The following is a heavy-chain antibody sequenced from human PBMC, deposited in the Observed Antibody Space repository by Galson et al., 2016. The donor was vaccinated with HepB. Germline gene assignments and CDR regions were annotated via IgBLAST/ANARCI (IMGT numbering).Heavy chain of an antibody. CDR1: GFTFSSYW. V-gene: IGHV3-7*01. CDR2: IKQDGSEK. CDR3: ARGTRHSSSWYDESSD. D-gene: IGHD6-13*01. Sequence: SLRLSCAASGFTFSSYWMSWVRQAPGKGLEWVANIKQDGSEKYYVDSVKGRFTISRDNAKNSLYLQMNSLRAEDTAVYYCARGTRHSSSWYDESSDWGQGTLFTFSS. J-gene: IGHJ4*02.